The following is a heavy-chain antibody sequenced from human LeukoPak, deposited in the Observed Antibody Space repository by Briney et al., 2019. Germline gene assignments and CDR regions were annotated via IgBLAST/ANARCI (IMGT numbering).Heavy chain of an antibody. J-gene: IGHJ5*02. D-gene: IGHD2-2*01. CDR2: IIPIFGTA. CDR3: ARVGCSSTSCYFTYNWFDP. V-gene: IGHV1-69*01. Sequence: SVKVSCKASVGTFSSYAISWVRQAPGQGLEWMGGIIPIFGTANYAQTFQGRVTITADESTSTAYMALSSLRSEDTAVYYCARVGCSSTSCYFTYNWFDPWGQGTLVTVSS. CDR1: VGTFSSYA.